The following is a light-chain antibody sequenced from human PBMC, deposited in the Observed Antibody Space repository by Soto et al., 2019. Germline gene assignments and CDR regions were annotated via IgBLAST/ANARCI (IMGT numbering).Light chain of an antibody. V-gene: IGLV2-14*03. CDR2: GVT. CDR3: CSYTTTTAYV. CDR1: SSDIGSYNY. J-gene: IGLJ1*01. Sequence: QSALTQPASVSGSPGQSITISCTGTSSDIGSYNYISWYQQYPDKGPKLMIYGVTNRPSGVSNRVSGSKSGYTASLTISGLQAEDEADYYCCSYTTTTAYVFGTGTKLTVL.